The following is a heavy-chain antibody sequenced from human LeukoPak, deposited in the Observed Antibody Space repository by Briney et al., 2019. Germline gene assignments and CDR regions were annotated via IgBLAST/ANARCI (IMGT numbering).Heavy chain of an antibody. J-gene: IGHJ6*03. D-gene: IGHD3-16*01. CDR2: ILYDGSNK. CDR1: GFTFSSYG. CDR3: AKDRGDYYYMDV. Sequence: GGSLRLSCAASGFTFSSYGMHWVRQAPGKGLEGVAFILYDGSNKYYADSVKGRFTISKDNSKNTLYLQMNSLRAEDTAVYYCAKDRGDYYYMDVWGKGTTVTVSS. V-gene: IGHV3-30*02.